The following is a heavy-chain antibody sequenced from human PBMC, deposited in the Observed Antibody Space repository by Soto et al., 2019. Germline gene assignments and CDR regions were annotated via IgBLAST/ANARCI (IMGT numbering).Heavy chain of an antibody. CDR2: IYYSGST. V-gene: IGHV4-59*01. Sequence: SETLSLTCTVSGGSISSYYWSWIRQPPGKGLEWIGYIYYSGSTNYNPSLKSRVTISVDTSKNQFSLKLSSVTAADTAMYYCARDSSGLSYWGQGTLVTVSS. CDR3: ARDSSGLSY. J-gene: IGHJ4*02. CDR1: GGSISSYY. D-gene: IGHD6-19*01.